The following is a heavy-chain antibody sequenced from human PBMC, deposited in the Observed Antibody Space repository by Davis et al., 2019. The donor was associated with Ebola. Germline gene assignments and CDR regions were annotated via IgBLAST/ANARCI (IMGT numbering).Heavy chain of an antibody. CDR1: GGSISTYY. D-gene: IGHD6-19*01. CDR3: FLAVAGFDY. CDR2: IYYSGST. Sequence: SETLSLTCTVSGGSISTYYWSWVRQPPGKALEWIGNIYYSGSTNYNPSLKSRVTISIDTSKNQFSLRLSSMTAADTAVYYCFLAVAGFDYWGQGTLVTVSS. J-gene: IGHJ4*02. V-gene: IGHV4-59*08.